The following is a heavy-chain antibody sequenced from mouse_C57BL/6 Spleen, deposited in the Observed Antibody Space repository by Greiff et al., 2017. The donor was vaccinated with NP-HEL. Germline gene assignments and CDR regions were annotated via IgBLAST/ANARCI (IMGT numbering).Heavy chain of an antibody. V-gene: IGHV1-81*01. CDR1: GYTFTSYG. D-gene: IGHD1-1*01. CDR3: ARSGTTVSYYAMDY. J-gene: IGHJ4*01. CDR2: IYPRSGNT. Sequence: VQLQQSGAELARPGASVKLSCKASGYTFTSYGISWVKQRTGQGLEWIGEIYPRSGNTYYNEKFKGKATLTADKSSSTAYMELRSLTSEDSAVYFCARSGTTVSYYAMDYWGQRTSVTVSS.